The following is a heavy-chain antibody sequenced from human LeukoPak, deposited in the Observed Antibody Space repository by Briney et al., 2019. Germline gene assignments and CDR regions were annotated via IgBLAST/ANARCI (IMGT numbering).Heavy chain of an antibody. CDR1: GFTSSNYA. CDR2: VSGSGGST. Sequence: GGSLRLSCAASGFTSSNYAMNWVRQAPGKGLEWVSAVSGSGGSTYYADSVKGRFTISRDNSKNTLYLQMNSLRVEDTAVYYCAKASSTTTVTGGFYGMDVWGQGTTVTVSS. CDR3: AKASSTTTVTGGFYGMDV. V-gene: IGHV3-23*01. J-gene: IGHJ6*02. D-gene: IGHD4-17*01.